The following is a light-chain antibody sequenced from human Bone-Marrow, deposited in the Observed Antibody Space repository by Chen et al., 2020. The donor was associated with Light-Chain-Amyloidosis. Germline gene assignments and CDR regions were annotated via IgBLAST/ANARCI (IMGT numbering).Light chain of an antibody. CDR3: KQLQKYPLT. CDR1: QAVSSD. V-gene: IGKV1-9*01. CDR2: AAS. Sequence: DIQLTQSPSFLSASVGDRVTITCRASQAVSSDLAWCQQKPGKAPKPLMYAASTVQSGVPSRFSASGSGTEFTLTISSLQPEDSATYYCKQLQKYPLTFGGGTKVEIK. J-gene: IGKJ4*01.